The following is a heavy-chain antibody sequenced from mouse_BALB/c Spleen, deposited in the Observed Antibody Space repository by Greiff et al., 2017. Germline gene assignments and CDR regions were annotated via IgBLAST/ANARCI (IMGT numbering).Heavy chain of an antibody. J-gene: IGHJ2*01. Sequence: EVHLVESGGGLVKPGGSLKLSCAASGFTFSDYYMYWVRQTPEKRLEWVATISDGGSYTYYPDSVKGRFTISRDNAKNNLYLQMSSLKSEDTAMYYCARGNRYFDYWGQGTTLTVSS. CDR2: ISDGGSYT. V-gene: IGHV5-4*02. CDR3: ARGNRYFDY. CDR1: GFTFSDYY. D-gene: IGHD2-1*01.